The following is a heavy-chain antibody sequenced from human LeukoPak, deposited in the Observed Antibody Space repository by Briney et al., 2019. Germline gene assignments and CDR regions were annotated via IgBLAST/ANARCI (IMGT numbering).Heavy chain of an antibody. D-gene: IGHD3-22*01. Sequence: GGSLRLSCAASGFTFSSFAMSWVRQAPGEGLEWVSAMSGSGGMTYSADSVKGRFTISRDNSKDTLYLQMNGLRAEDTAIYHCAKGPFFYYDASGYNYFESWGQGTLVTVSS. CDR3: AKGPFFYYDASGYNYFES. J-gene: IGHJ4*02. CDR2: MSGSGGMT. V-gene: IGHV3-23*01. CDR1: GFTFSSFA.